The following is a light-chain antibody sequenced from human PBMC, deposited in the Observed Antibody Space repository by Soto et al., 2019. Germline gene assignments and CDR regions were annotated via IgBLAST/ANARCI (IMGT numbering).Light chain of an antibody. CDR3: QKYNSAAPIT. Sequence: GDRVTITCRASQDINNNLVWYQQKPGKAPNLLIYGASTLHSGVTSRFSGSGSRTDFTVTISSLQPEDVTTYYCQKYNSAAPITFGQGTR. J-gene: IGKJ5*01. CDR2: GAS. V-gene: IGKV1-27*01. CDR1: QDINNN.